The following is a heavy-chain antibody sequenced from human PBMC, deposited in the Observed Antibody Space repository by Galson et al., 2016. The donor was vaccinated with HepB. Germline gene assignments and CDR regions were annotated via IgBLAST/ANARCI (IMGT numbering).Heavy chain of an antibody. V-gene: IGHV3-43D*04. CDR1: GFTFDDYA. Sequence: SLRLSCAASGFTFDDYAMQWVRQTPGRGLEWVALISWDGSRKHYADSVKGRFTISRDNTKNSVNLQLNSLRPEDAALYFCAKGGCVGDCYGPLDFWGQGTLVAVSS. CDR3: AKGGCVGDCYGPLDF. J-gene: IGHJ1*01. D-gene: IGHD2-21*02. CDR2: ISWDGSRK.